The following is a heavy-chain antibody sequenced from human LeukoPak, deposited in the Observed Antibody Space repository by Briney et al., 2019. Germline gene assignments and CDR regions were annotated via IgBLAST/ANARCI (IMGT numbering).Heavy chain of an antibody. CDR2: IIPIFGTA. CDR3: ARTYYYDSSGYNNWFDP. Sequence: SVKVSCKASGGTSSSYAISWVRQAPGQGLEWMGGIIPIFGTANYAQKFQGRVTITTDESTSTAYMALSSLRSEDTAVYYCARTYYYDSSGYNNWFDPWGKGPLVTVSS. CDR1: GGTSSSYA. V-gene: IGHV1-69*05. D-gene: IGHD3-22*01. J-gene: IGHJ5*02.